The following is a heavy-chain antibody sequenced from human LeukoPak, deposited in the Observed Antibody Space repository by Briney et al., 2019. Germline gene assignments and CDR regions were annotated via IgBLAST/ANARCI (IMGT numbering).Heavy chain of an antibody. D-gene: IGHD3-22*01. Sequence: GGSLRLSCAASGFTFSSYWMSWVRQAPGKGLEWVANIKQDGSEKYHVDSVKGRFTISRDNSKNTLYLQMNSLRAEDTAVYYCAKDLTTVIVAMGAFDIWGQGTMVTVSS. V-gene: IGHV3-7*03. CDR2: IKQDGSEK. J-gene: IGHJ3*02. CDR1: GFTFSSYW. CDR3: AKDLTTVIVAMGAFDI.